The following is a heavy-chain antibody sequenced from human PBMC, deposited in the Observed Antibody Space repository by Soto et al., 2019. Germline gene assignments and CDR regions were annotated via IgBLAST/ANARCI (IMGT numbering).Heavy chain of an antibody. CDR1: GGTFSSYA. J-gene: IGHJ6*02. Sequence: EQLVQSGAEVKKPGSSVKVSCKASGGTFSSYAISWVRQAPGQGLEWMGGIIPIFGTANYAQKFQGRVTITEDESTITAYLELSSLRSEDTAVYYCARAPLWFGELSTYYYYCGMDVWGQGTTVTVSS. CDR2: IIPIFGTA. D-gene: IGHD3-10*01. V-gene: IGHV1-69*01. CDR3: ARAPLWFGELSTYYYYCGMDV.